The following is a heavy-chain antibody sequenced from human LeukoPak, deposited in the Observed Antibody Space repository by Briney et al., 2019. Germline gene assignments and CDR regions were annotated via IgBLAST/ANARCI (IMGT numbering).Heavy chain of an antibody. Sequence: SETLPLTCTVSGGSISSYYWSWIRQPPGKGLEWIGYIYYSGSTNYNPSLKSRVTISVDTSKNQFSLKLSSVTAADTAVYYCARTQGWLQLDYWGQGTLVTVSS. J-gene: IGHJ4*02. CDR3: ARTQGWLQLDY. V-gene: IGHV4-59*01. CDR2: IYYSGST. CDR1: GGSISSYY. D-gene: IGHD5-24*01.